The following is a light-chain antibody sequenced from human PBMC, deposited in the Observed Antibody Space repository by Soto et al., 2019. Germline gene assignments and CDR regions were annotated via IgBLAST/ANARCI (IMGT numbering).Light chain of an antibody. J-gene: IGKJ3*01. CDR2: AAS. CDR1: QSISAY. Sequence: IQITQSPSSMSASVGDRGTIACRASQSISAYLNWYQQKPGKAPKLLIYAASSLQSGVPSMFSGSGSGTDFTLTISSLKPEDFATYYCQESYSTPSVTFGPGTKVDIK. CDR3: QESYSTPSVT. V-gene: IGKV1-39*01.